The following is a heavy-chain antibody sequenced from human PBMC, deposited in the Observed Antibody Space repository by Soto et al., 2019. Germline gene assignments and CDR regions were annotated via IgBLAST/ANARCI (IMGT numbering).Heavy chain of an antibody. CDR1: GFTFSSYS. J-gene: IGHJ6*02. CDR2: ISSSSSTI. Sequence: GGSLRLSCAASGFTFSSYSMNWVRQAPGKGLEWVSYISSSSSTIYYADSVKGRFTISRDNAKNSLYLQMNSLRDEDTAVYYCAREGTAMVEEDEVLAPEYGMDVWGQGTTVTVSS. D-gene: IGHD5-18*01. CDR3: AREGTAMVEEDEVLAPEYGMDV. V-gene: IGHV3-48*02.